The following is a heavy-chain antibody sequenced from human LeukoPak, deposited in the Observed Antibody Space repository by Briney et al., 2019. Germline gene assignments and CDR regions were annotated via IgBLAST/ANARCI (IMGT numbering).Heavy chain of an antibody. J-gene: IGHJ5*02. CDR2: FDPEDGET. CDR1: GYTLTGLS. V-gene: IGHV1-24*01. D-gene: IGHD6-6*01. CDR3: ARDVRYSSSAGWFDP. Sequence: ASVKVSCKVSGYTLTGLSMHWVRQAPGKGLEWMGGFDPEDGETIYAQKFQGRVTMTEDTSTDTAYMELSSLRSEDTAVYYCARDVRYSSSAGWFDPWGQGTLVTVSS.